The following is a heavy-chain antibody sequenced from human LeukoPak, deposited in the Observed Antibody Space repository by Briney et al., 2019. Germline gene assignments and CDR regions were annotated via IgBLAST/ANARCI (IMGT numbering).Heavy chain of an antibody. V-gene: IGHV1-2*02. CDR3: ARLAAYYYYYYMDV. CDR2: TNPNRGGR. J-gene: IGHJ6*03. Sequence: ASVKVSCKASGDTFTGYYMRGVREAPGQGVEWRGWTNPNRGGRNYAQTFQGRVTMTKDTSISTAYMELSRLRSDDTAVYYCARLAAYYYYYYMDVWGKGTTVTVSS. CDR1: GDTFTGYY. D-gene: IGHD6-13*01.